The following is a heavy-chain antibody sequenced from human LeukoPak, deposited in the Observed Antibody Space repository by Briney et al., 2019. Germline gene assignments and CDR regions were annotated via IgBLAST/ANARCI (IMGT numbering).Heavy chain of an antibody. J-gene: IGHJ4*02. CDR3: ARGVVVPVAMSNMLPRRRYYFDY. CDR2: INHSGST. D-gene: IGHD2-2*01. V-gene: IGHV4-34*01. Sequence: PSETLSLTCAVYGGSFSGYYWSWIRQPPGKGLEWIGEINHSGSTNYNPSLKSRVTISVDTSKNQFSLKLSSVTAADTAAYYCARGVVVPVAMSNMLPRRRYYFDYWGQGTLVSVSS. CDR1: GGSFSGYY.